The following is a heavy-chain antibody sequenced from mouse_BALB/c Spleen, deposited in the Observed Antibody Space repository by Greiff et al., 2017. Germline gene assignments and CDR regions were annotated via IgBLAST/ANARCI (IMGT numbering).Heavy chain of an antibody. CDR2: INSNGGST. CDR1: GFTFSSYG. D-gene: IGHD2-2*01. J-gene: IGHJ4*01. CDR3: ARDRGLRRSFYAMDY. V-gene: IGHV5-6-3*01. Sequence: DVMLVESGGGLVQPGGSLKLSCAASGFTFSSYGMSWVRQTPDKRLELVATINSNGGSTYYPDSVKGRFTISRDNAKNTLYLQMSSLKSEDTAMYYCARDRGLRRSFYAMDYWGQGTSVTVSS.